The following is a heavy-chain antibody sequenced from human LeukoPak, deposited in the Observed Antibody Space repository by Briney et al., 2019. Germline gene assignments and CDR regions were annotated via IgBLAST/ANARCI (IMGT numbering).Heavy chain of an antibody. CDR1: GGSIGSYY. J-gene: IGHJ1*01. CDR3: ARDAGGGRYCSSTSCPPGVYFQH. D-gene: IGHD2-2*01. CDR2: IYTSGST. Sequence: SETLSLTCTVSGGSIGSYYWSWIRQPAGKGLEWIGRIYTSGSTNYNPSLKSRVTMSVDTSKNQFSLKLSSVTAADTAVYYCARDAGGGRYCSSTSCPPGVYFQHWGQGTLVTVSS. V-gene: IGHV4-4*07.